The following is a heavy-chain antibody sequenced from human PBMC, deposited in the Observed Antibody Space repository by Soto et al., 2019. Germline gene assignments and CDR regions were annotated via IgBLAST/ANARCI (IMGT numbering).Heavy chain of an antibody. CDR1: GFIVSSNY. D-gene: IGHD1-26*01. V-gene: IGHV3-66*01. J-gene: IGHJ3*01. Sequence: EVQLVESGGGLVQPGGSLRLSCAASGFIVSSNYMSWVRQPPGKGPEWVALIYSGGTTHYAESVKGRFTISRAKSKNTLYLQMNSLRAEETAVYYCARRWGWGHGTMVTVSS. CDR3: ARRWG. CDR2: IYSGGTT.